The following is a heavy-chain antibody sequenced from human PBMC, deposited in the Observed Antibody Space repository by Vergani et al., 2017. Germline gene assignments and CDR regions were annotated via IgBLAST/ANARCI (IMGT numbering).Heavy chain of an antibody. Sequence: QVQLVESGGGVVQPGRSLRLSCAASGFTFSSYGLHWVRQAPGKGLEWVAVIWYDGSNKYYADSVKGRFTISRDNSKNTLYLQMNSLRAEDTAVYYCARDRVGANDYWGQGTLVTVSS. CDR3: ARDRVGANDY. D-gene: IGHD1-26*01. CDR2: IWYDGSNK. J-gene: IGHJ4*02. CDR1: GFTFSSYG. V-gene: IGHV3-33*01.